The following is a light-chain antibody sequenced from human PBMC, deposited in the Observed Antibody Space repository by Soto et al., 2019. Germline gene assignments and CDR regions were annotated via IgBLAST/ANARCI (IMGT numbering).Light chain of an antibody. CDR2: DAS. Sequence: EVVMTQSPATLSVSPGERATLSCRASQSVSSNLAWYQQKPGQAPRLLISDASTRATGVPARFSGSGSGTEFTLTISSLQSEDFAVYYCQQYDKWPPYTFGQGTKLELK. CDR3: QQYDKWPPYT. CDR1: QSVSSN. J-gene: IGKJ2*01. V-gene: IGKV3-15*01.